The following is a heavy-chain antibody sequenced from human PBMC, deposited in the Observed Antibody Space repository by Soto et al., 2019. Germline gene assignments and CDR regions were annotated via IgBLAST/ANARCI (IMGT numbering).Heavy chain of an antibody. Sequence: SETLSLTCAVYGGSFSGYYWSWIRQPPGKGLEWIGEINHSGSTNYNPSLKSRVTISVDPSKNQFSLKVPSVTAADTAVYYCARVDDYSGRGTRVTVSS. CDR1: GGSFSGYY. CDR3: ARVDDY. V-gene: IGHV4-34*01. CDR2: INHSGST. J-gene: IGHJ4*02.